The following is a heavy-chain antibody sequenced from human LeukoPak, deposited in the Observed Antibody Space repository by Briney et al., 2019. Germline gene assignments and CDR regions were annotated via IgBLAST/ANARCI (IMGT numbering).Heavy chain of an antibody. J-gene: IGHJ3*02. CDR3: ARSDRRYFDWLYDAFDI. Sequence: GGSLRLSCAASGFTFSHYPMHWVRQAPGKGLEWVAVISYDGSNKYYADSVKGRFTISRDNSKNTLYLQMNSLRAEDTAVYYCARSDRRYFDWLYDAFDIWGQGTMVTVSS. CDR1: GFTFSHYP. V-gene: IGHV3-30-3*01. CDR2: ISYDGSNK. D-gene: IGHD3-9*01.